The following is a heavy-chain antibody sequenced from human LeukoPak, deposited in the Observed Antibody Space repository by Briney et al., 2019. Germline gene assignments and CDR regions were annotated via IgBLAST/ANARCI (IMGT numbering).Heavy chain of an antibody. D-gene: IGHD2-15*01. V-gene: IGHV3-30*02. CDR1: GFTFSSYG. CDR2: IRYDGSNK. J-gene: IGHJ4*02. Sequence: GGSLRLSCAASGFTFSSYGMHWVRQAPGKGREWVAFIRYDGSNKYYADSVKGRFTISRDNSKNTLYLQMNSLRAEDTAVYYCAKAGYFDFDYWGQGTLVTVSS. CDR3: AKAGYFDFDY.